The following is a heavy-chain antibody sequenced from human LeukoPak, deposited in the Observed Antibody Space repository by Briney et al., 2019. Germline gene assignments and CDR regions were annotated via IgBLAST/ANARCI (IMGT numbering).Heavy chain of an antibody. Sequence: GGSLRLSCAASGFTFSAYAMHWVRRAPGKGLHWVSAISSNAESAYYADSVQGRFTISRDNSKNMLYLQMDSLWAEDTAVYYCAKGAATLADGPDSWGQGTLVTVSP. CDR3: AKGAATLADGPDS. CDR1: GFTFSAYA. V-gene: IGHV3-23*01. D-gene: IGHD6-13*01. J-gene: IGHJ4*02. CDR2: ISSNAESA.